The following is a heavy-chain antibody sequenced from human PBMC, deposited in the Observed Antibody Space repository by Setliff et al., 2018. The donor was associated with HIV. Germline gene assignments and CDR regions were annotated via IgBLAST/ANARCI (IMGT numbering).Heavy chain of an antibody. Sequence: SETLSLTCTVSAYSINSGDYWGWIRQSPGKGLGWIGTISHSGTVYYNPSLKSRVTISVDTSKNQFSLKLSSVTAADTAVYYCARGLSFYDPGGFDYWGQGTLVTVSS. D-gene: IGHD3-22*01. J-gene: IGHJ4*02. CDR1: AYSINSGDY. CDR3: ARGLSFYDPGGFDY. V-gene: IGHV4-38-2*02. CDR2: ISHSGTV.